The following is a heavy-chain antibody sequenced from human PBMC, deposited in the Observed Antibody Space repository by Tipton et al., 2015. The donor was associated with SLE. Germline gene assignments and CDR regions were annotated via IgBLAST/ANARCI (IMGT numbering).Heavy chain of an antibody. D-gene: IGHD3-10*01. Sequence: SLRLSCAASGFTFDDYAMHWVRQAPGKGLEWVSGISWNSGSIGYADSVKGRFTISRDNARKSLYLQMNSLRAEDTALYYCAKDKEPRGGRGGMDVWGQGTTVTVSS. CDR3: AKDKEPRGGRGGMDV. CDR2: ISWNSGSI. V-gene: IGHV3-9*01. CDR1: GFTFDDYA. J-gene: IGHJ6*01.